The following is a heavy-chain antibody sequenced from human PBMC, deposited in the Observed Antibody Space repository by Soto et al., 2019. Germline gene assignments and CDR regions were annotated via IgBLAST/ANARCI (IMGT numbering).Heavy chain of an antibody. CDR1: GFTFSNAW. Sequence: PGGSLRLSCAASGFTFSNAWMSWVRQAPGKGLEWVGRIKSKTDGGTTDYAAPVKGRFTISRDDSKNTLYLQMNSLKTEDTAVYYCTSRITMVRGVPKGTPHWFDPWGQGTLVTVSS. CDR2: IKSKTDGGTT. D-gene: IGHD3-10*01. CDR3: TSRITMVRGVPKGTPHWFDP. V-gene: IGHV3-15*01. J-gene: IGHJ5*02.